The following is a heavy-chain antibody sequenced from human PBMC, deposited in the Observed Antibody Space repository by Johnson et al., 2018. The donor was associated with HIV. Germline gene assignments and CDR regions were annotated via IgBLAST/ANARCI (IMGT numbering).Heavy chain of an antibody. CDR3: AKIRGEMATTDAFDI. J-gene: IGHJ3*02. V-gene: IGHV3-13*01. CDR1: GFTFSNYA. Sequence: VQLVESGGGVVQPGRSLRLSCAASGFTFSNYAMHWVRQATGKGLEWVSAIGTAGDTYYPGSVKGRFTISRDNAKNSLYLQMNSLRAEDTALYYCAKIRGEMATTDAFDIWGQGTMVTVSS. CDR2: IGTAGDT. D-gene: IGHD5-24*01.